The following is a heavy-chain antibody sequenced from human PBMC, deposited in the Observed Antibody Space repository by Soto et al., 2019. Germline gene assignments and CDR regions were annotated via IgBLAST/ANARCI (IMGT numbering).Heavy chain of an antibody. V-gene: IGHV3-30*18. D-gene: IGHD3-10*01. Sequence: QVQLVESGGGVVQPGRSLRLSCAASGFTFSSYGMHWVRQAPGKGLEWVAVISYDGSNKYYADSVKGRFTISRDNSKNTLYLQMNSLRAEDTAVYYCAKGPLLWFGELGRGTDWYFDLWGRGTLVTVSS. CDR2: ISYDGSNK. J-gene: IGHJ2*01. CDR1: GFTFSSYG. CDR3: AKGPLLWFGELGRGTDWYFDL.